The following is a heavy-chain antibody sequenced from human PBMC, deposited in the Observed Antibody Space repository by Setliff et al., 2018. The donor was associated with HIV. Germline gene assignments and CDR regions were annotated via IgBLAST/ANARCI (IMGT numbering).Heavy chain of an antibody. D-gene: IGHD6-13*01. CDR1: GGSISSYY. CDR2: IYYSGST. CDR3: ARLCIAAAGTRSIPWYFDL. Sequence: SETLSLTCTVSGGSISSYYWSWIRQPPGRGLEWIGYIYYSGSTNYNPSLKSRVTISVDTSKNQFSLKLSSLTAADTAVYYFARLCIAAAGTRSIPWYFDLWGRGTLVTVSS. J-gene: IGHJ2*01. V-gene: IGHV4-59*08.